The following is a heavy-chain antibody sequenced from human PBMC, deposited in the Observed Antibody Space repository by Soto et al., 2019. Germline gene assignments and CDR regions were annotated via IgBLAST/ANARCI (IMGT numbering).Heavy chain of an antibody. J-gene: IGHJ3*01. CDR3: AKDSASARLAGIWGSYRESGFTAFDV. V-gene: IGHV3-23*01. Sequence: EVQLLESGGGLVQPGGSLRLSCAASGFTFSSYAMSWVRQAPGKGLEWVSSISGSGGRTYYADSVKGRFTISRDNSKSTVYLQRNSLRAEDTAVYYCAKDSASARLAGIWGSYRESGFTAFDVWGQGTMVAVSS. D-gene: IGHD3-16*02. CDR1: GFTFSSYA. CDR2: ISGSGGRT.